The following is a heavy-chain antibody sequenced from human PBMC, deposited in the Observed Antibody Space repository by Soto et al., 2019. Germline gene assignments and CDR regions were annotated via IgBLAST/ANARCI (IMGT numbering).Heavy chain of an antibody. CDR2: ISYDGVNK. J-gene: IGHJ4*02. Sequence: HPGGSLRLSCAASGFTFSSYTMSWVRQAPGKGLEWVAVISYDGVNKYYTDSVKGRFTISRDNSKNTLYLQMNSLRAEDTAVYYCAKSVYNWNDGFFDYWGQGTLVTVSS. V-gene: IGHV3-30*18. CDR3: AKSVYNWNDGFFDY. CDR1: GFTFSSYT. D-gene: IGHD1-1*01.